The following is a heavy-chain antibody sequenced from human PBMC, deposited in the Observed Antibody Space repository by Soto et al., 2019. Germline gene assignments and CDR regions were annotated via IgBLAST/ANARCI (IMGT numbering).Heavy chain of an antibody. CDR2: INPSDGST. CDR3: ARGLGDTAMATYYFDY. CDR1: GYTFTSFY. V-gene: IGHV1-46*03. Sequence: QVLLVQSGAEVKKPGASVKVSCTASGYTFTSFYLHWVLQAPGQGLDWMGMINPSDGSTIYAQKFQVKITMTRDTSTTTVYMELSSLTSEDTAVYYCARGLGDTAMATYYFDYWGQGTLVTVSS. J-gene: IGHJ4*02. D-gene: IGHD5-18*01.